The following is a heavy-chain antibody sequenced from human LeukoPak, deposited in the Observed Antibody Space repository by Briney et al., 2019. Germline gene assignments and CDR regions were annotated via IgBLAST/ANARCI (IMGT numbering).Heavy chain of an antibody. D-gene: IGHD3-10*01. Sequence: SETPSLTCTVSGGSISSSSYYWGWIRQPPGKGLEWIGSIYYSGSTYYNPSLKSRVTISVDTSKNQFSLKLSSVTAADTAVYYCARGSSSGSYYSGSVDPWGQGTLVTVSS. J-gene: IGHJ5*02. CDR3: ARGSSSGSYYSGSVDP. V-gene: IGHV4-39*01. CDR2: IYYSGST. CDR1: GGSISSSSYY.